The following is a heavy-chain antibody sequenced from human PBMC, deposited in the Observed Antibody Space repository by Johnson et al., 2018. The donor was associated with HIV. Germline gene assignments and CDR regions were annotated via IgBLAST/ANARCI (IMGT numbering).Heavy chain of an antibody. D-gene: IGHD6-19*01. CDR2: ISYDGSNK. CDR1: GFTFSTYG. V-gene: IGHV3-30*18. J-gene: IGHJ3*02. Sequence: QVQLVESGGGVVQPGRSLRLSCAASGFTFSTYGMHWVRQAPGTGLEWVALISYDGSNKYYTDSVKGRFTISRDNSKNTLYLQMNSLRAEDTAVYYCAKDVVAVAGNDAFDIWGQGTMVTVSS. CDR3: AKDVVAVAGNDAFDI.